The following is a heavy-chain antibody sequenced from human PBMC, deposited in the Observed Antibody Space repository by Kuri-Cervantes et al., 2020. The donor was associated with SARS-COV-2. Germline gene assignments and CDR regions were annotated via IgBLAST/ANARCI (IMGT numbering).Heavy chain of an antibody. V-gene: IGHV3-7*01. Sequence: GGSLRLSCAASGFTFSSYWMSWVRQAPGKGLEWVANIKQDGSEKYYVDSVKGRFTISRDNAKNSLYLQMNSLRAEDTAVYYCARNFNWNDEGFDYWGQGTLVTVSS. D-gene: IGHD1-20*01. J-gene: IGHJ4*02. CDR3: ARNFNWNDEGFDY. CDR2: IKQDGSEK. CDR1: GFTFSSYW.